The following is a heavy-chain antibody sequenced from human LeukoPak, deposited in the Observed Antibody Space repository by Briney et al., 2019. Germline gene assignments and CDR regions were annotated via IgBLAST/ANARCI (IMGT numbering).Heavy chain of an antibody. J-gene: IGHJ3*01. D-gene: IGHD1-14*01. Sequence: GESLKISCQGSGYTFSKYWIGWVRQMPGKGLEWMGLTFPGDSEARYSPSFEGQVTISADKSIDTAYLQWSSLKASDTAMYYCATLGGRSSLWYKGAFDFWGQGTMVIVSP. CDR1: GYTFSKYW. V-gene: IGHV5-51*01. CDR2: TFPGDSEA. CDR3: ATLGGRSSLWYKGAFDF.